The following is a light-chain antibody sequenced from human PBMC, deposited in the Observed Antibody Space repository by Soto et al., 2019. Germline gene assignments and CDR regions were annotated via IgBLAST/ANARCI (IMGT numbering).Light chain of an antibody. Sequence: DIQMTQSPSSLSASVGDRVTITCRASQGISNYLAWYQQQPGKVTQLLIYAASTLRSGVPSRFSSSGSGTDFSVAISSLPPEDVASYYCPKYNSAPRTIGKGTKVEIK. V-gene: IGKV1-27*01. CDR2: AAS. J-gene: IGKJ1*01. CDR3: PKYNSAPRT. CDR1: QGISNY.